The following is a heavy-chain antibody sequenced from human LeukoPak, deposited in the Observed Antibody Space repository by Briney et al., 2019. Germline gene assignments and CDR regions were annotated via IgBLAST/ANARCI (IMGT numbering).Heavy chain of an antibody. J-gene: IGHJ4*02. CDR1: GDSVSTYY. D-gene: IGHD1-26*01. CDR2: ISTSGST. Sequence: SETLSLTCTVSGDSVSTYYWSWIRQSAGKGLEWIGHISTSGSTTYNPSLKSRVSMSVDTSKKQFSLNLSSVTAADAAVYYCAREATVVGATIIWGQGALVTVSS. CDR3: AREATVVGATII. V-gene: IGHV4-4*07.